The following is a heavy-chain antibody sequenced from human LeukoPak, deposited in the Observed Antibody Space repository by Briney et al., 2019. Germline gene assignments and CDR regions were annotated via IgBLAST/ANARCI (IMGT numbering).Heavy chain of an antibody. CDR2: LSSSGGST. Sequence: GGSLRLSCAASGFTFSTSDMNWVCQAPGKGLEWVSALSSSGGSTYYADSVKGRFTISRDNSKNTLYLQMSSLRAEDTAVYYCAKGGGFDWLSYYYMDVWGKGTTVIISS. CDR1: GFTFSTSD. D-gene: IGHD3-9*01. V-gene: IGHV3-23*01. J-gene: IGHJ6*03. CDR3: AKGGGFDWLSYYYMDV.